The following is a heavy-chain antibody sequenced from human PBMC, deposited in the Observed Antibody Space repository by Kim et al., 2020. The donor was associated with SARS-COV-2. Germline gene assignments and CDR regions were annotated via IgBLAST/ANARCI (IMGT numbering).Heavy chain of an antibody. CDR2: IIPIFGTA. Sequence: SVKVSCKASGGTFSSYAISWVRQAPGQGLEWMGGIIPIFGTANYAQKFQGRVTITADEYTSTAYMELSSLRSEDTAVYYCAREGGGVIATPDAFDIWGQGTMVTVSS. D-gene: IGHD2-21*01. CDR3: AREGGGVIATPDAFDI. J-gene: IGHJ3*02. CDR1: GGTFSSYA. V-gene: IGHV1-69*13.